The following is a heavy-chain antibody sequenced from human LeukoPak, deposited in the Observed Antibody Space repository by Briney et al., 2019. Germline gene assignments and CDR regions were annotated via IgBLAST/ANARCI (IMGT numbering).Heavy chain of an antibody. D-gene: IGHD2-21*02. CDR3: ARDGCGDCSYYYYYYMDV. CDR2: INPNSGGT. Sequence: GASVKVSCKASGYTFTCYYMHWVRQAPGQGLEWMGWINPNSGGTNYAQKFQGRVTMTRDTSISTAYMELSRLRSDDTAVYYCARDGCGDCSYYYYYYMDVWGKGTTVTISS. J-gene: IGHJ6*03. CDR1: GYTFTCYY. V-gene: IGHV1-2*02.